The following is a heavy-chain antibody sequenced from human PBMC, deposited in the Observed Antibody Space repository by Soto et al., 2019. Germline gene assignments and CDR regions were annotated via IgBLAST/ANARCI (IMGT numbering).Heavy chain of an antibody. D-gene: IGHD2-21*02. Sequence: QVQLQESGPGLVKPSETLSLTSTVSGGSISRYYWSWIRQPPGKGLEWIGYMYNTGSTVYNPSFKCRVTIAVDTSKNQFTLKLNSVTAADTAVYYWARDLWCYCGTDCYPLDVWGQGTTVTVSS. J-gene: IGHJ6*02. CDR1: GGSISRYY. CDR2: MYNTGST. CDR3: ARDLWCYCGTDCYPLDV. V-gene: IGHV4-59*01.